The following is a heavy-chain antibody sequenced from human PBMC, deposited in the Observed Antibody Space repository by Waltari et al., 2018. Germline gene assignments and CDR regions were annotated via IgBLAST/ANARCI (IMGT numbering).Heavy chain of an antibody. CDR1: GFTLRSHA. J-gene: IGHJ4*02. D-gene: IGHD6-19*01. CDR2: ISGSGGST. V-gene: IGHV3-23*01. CDR3: AKVLVAGHVGFDY. Sequence: EVQLLESGGGLVQPGGSLRLSVAASGFTLRSHALGWFCQAPGEGLEWVSAISGSGGSTYYADSVKGRFTISRDNSKNTLYLQMNSLRAEDTAVYYCAKVLVAGHVGFDYWGQGTLVTVSS.